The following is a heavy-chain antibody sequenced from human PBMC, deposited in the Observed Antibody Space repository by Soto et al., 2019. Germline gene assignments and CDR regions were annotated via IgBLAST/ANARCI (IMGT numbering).Heavy chain of an antibody. D-gene: IGHD5-18*01. CDR3: AREHGYSYGSDYGMDV. J-gene: IGHJ6*02. CDR1: GGSISSYY. V-gene: IGHV4-59*01. Sequence: KPSETLSLTCTVSGGSISSYYWSWIRQPPGKGLEWIGYIYYSGSANYNPSLKSRVTISVDTSKNQFSLKLSSVTAADTAVYYCAREHGYSYGSDYGMDVWGQGTTVTVSS. CDR2: IYYSGSA.